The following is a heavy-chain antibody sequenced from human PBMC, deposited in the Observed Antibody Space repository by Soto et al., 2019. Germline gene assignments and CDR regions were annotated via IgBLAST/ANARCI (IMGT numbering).Heavy chain of an antibody. J-gene: IGHJ4*02. V-gene: IGHV3-23*01. CDR1: GFTFSSYA. CDR2: ISGSGGST. CDR3: AKASGWFGEFDY. Sequence: TASGFTFSSYAMSWVRQAPGKGLEWVSAISGSGGSTYYADSVKGRFTISRDNSKNTLYLQMNSLRAEDTAVYYRAKASGWFGEFDYWGQGTLVTVSS. D-gene: IGHD3-10*01.